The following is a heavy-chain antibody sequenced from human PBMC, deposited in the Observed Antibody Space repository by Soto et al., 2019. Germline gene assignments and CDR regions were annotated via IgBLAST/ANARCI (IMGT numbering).Heavy chain of an antibody. CDR3: AKALRFTVVRGDNGMDV. Sequence: EVQLLESGGGLVQPGGSLRLSCAASGFTFSSYAMTWVRQAPGKGLEWVSGLSGSGGSTYSADPVKGRFTISRDNSKNTLYLQMNSLRAEDTAVYYCAKALRFTVVRGDNGMDVWGQGTTVTVSS. CDR2: LSGSGGST. CDR1: GFTFSSYA. J-gene: IGHJ6*02. D-gene: IGHD3-10*01. V-gene: IGHV3-23*01.